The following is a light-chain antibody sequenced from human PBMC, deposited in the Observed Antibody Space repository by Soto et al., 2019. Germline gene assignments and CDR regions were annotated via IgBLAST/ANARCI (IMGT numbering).Light chain of an antibody. CDR1: SSDVGGYNS. Sequence: QSALTQSPSASGSPGQSVTISCTGTSSDVGGYNSVSWYQQHPGKAPKVMIYDVSKRPSGVPDRFSGSKSGNTASLTVSALQAEDEADYYCSSYTGSNLLAFGAGNKLTVL. V-gene: IGLV2-8*01. J-gene: IGLJ1*01. CDR2: DVS. CDR3: SSYTGSNLLA.